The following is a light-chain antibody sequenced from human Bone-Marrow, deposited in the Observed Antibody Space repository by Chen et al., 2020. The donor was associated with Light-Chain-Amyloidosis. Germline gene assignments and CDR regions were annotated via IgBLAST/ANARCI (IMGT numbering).Light chain of an antibody. Sequence: SYVLTQPSSVSVAPGQTATIACGGNNIGSTSVHWYQQTPGQAPLLVVYDDSDRPSGIPERLAGANAGTTDTLTISRVEAGDEADYYCQVWGRSSDRPVFGGGTKLTVL. CDR3: QVWGRSSDRPV. CDR1: NIGSTS. V-gene: IGLV3-21*02. CDR2: DDS. J-gene: IGLJ3*02.